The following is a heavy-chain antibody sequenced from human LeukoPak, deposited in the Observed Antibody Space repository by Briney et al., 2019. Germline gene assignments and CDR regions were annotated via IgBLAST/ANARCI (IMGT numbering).Heavy chain of an antibody. Sequence: GGSLRLSGAASGFAVSSNYMSWVRQAPGKGLEWVSDIYSGGSTYYADSVKGRFTISRDNSKNTLYLQMNSLRAEDTAVYYCAREGSGRYCSSTSCFSVTYGMDVWGQGTTVTVSS. J-gene: IGHJ6*02. CDR2: IYSGGST. CDR3: AREGSGRYCSSTSCFSVTYGMDV. V-gene: IGHV3-53*01. CDR1: GFAVSSNY. D-gene: IGHD2-2*01.